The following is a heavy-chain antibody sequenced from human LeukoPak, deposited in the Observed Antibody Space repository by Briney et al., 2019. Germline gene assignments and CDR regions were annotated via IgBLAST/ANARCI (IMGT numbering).Heavy chain of an antibody. D-gene: IGHD3-10*01. CDR3: ARAAILWFGELNWFDP. CDR2: TYYRSKWYN. Sequence: TSQTLSLTCAISGDSVSSNSAAWNWIRQSPSRGLEWLGRTYYRSKWYNDYAVSVKSRITINPDTSKNQFSLQLNSATPEDTAVYYCARAAILWFGELNWFDPWGQGTLVTVSS. V-gene: IGHV6-1*01. J-gene: IGHJ5*02. CDR1: GDSVSSNSAA.